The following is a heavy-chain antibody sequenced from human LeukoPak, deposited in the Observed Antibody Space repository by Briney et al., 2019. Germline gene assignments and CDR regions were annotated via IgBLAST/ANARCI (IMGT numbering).Heavy chain of an antibody. D-gene: IGHD6-13*01. CDR2: IIPIFGTA. CDR3: ASDAGLASSSWYYFDY. Sequence: GASVKVSCKASGGTFSSYAISWVRQAPGQGLEWMGGIIPIFGTANYAQKFQGRVTITTDESTSTAYMELSSLRSEDTAVYYCASDAGLASSSWYYFDYWGQGTLVTVS. CDR1: GGTFSSYA. J-gene: IGHJ4*02. V-gene: IGHV1-69*05.